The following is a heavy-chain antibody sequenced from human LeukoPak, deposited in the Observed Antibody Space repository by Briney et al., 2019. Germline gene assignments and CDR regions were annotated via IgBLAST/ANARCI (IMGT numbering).Heavy chain of an antibody. CDR2: ISGSGGST. CDR1: GFTFSSYA. CDR3: AKDRRALYYDFWSGQAD. Sequence: GGSLRLSCAASGFTFSSYAMSWVRQAPGKGLEWVSAISGSGGSTYYAGSVKGRFTISRDNSKNTLYLQMNSLRAEDTAVYYCAKDRRALYYDFWSGQADWGQGTLVTVSS. V-gene: IGHV3-23*01. D-gene: IGHD3-3*01. J-gene: IGHJ4*02.